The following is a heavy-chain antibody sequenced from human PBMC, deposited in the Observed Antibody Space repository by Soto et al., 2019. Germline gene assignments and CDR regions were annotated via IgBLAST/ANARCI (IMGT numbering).Heavy chain of an antibody. V-gene: IGHV1-46*01. J-gene: IGHJ6*02. CDR3: ARTDSSYDMDV. Sequence: ASVKVSCKASGYTFTTYYMHWVRQAPGQGLEWMGVINPSGRSTTYAQKFQGRVTVTRDTSTSTVYMELSSLRSEDMAVYYCARTDSSYDMDVRGQGTTVTVSS. CDR2: INPSGRST. D-gene: IGHD6-13*01. CDR1: GYTFTTYY.